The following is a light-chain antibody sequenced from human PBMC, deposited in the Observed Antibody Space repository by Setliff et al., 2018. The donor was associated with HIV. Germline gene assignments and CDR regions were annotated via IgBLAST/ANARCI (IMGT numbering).Light chain of an antibody. CDR3: SSYTSRNTYV. CDR2: DVS. Sequence: QSALTQPASVSGSPGQSITISCTGASSDFGGYNYVSWYEQHPGKAPKLMIYDVSKRLSGVSNRFSGSKSGNTASLTISGLQAEDEADYYCSSYTSRNTYVFGTGTRSPS. J-gene: IGLJ1*01. CDR1: SSDFGGYNY. V-gene: IGLV2-14*03.